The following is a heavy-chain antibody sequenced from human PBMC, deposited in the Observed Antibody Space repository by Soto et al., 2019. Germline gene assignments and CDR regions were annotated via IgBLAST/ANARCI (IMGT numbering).Heavy chain of an antibody. D-gene: IGHD4-17*01. J-gene: IGHJ4*02. Sequence: PGESLKISCKGSGYSFSSYWIAWVRQMPGKGLEWMGIIYPGDSEPRYSPSFQGQVTISADKSISTAYLQWSSLKASDTAMYYCARPQYGDSTLYYWGQGTLVTVSS. CDR3: ARPQYGDSTLYY. CDR1: GYSFSSYW. V-gene: IGHV5-51*01. CDR2: IYPGDSEP.